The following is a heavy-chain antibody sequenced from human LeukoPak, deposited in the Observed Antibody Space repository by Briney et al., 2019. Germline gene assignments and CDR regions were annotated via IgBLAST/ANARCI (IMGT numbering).Heavy chain of an antibody. CDR2: ISYDGSNK. D-gene: IGHD3-10*01. CDR3: ARITRGPIWFGEQGYFDY. V-gene: IGHV3-30-3*01. J-gene: IGHJ4*02. Sequence: GRSLRLSCAASGFTFSSYAMHWVRQAPGKGLEWVAVISYDGSNKYYADSVKGRFTISRDNSKNTLYLQMNSLRAEDTAVYYCARITRGPIWFGEQGYFDYWGQGTLVTVSS. CDR1: GFTFSSYA.